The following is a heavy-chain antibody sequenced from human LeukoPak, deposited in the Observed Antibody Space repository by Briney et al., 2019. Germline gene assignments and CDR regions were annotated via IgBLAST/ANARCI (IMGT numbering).Heavy chain of an antibody. J-gene: IGHJ4*02. CDR2: IKQDGSEK. CDR1: GFTFSSYT. Sequence: PGGSLRLSCATSGFTFSSYTMTWVRQAPGKGLEWVANIKQDGSEKNYVDSVKGRFTISRDNAKNSLYLQMNSLRAEDTAVYYCARDSHDYGDSLRVDYWGQGTLVTVSS. D-gene: IGHD4-17*01. CDR3: ARDSHDYGDSLRVDY. V-gene: IGHV3-7*01.